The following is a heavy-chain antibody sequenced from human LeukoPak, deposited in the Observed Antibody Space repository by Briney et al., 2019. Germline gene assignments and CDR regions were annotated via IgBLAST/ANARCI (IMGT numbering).Heavy chain of an antibody. V-gene: IGHV4-38-2*02. CDR3: ARKNGYCSGGSCYADY. CDR1: GYSISSGYY. Sequence: SETLSLTCTVSGYSISSGYYWGWIRQPPGKGLEWIGSIYHSGSTYYNPSLKSRVTISVDTSKNQFSLKLSSVTAADTAVYYCARKNGYCSGGSCYADYWGQGTLVTVSS. D-gene: IGHD2-15*01. CDR2: IYHSGST. J-gene: IGHJ4*02.